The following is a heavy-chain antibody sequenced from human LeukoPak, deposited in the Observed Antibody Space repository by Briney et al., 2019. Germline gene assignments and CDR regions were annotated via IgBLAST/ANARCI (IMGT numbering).Heavy chain of an antibody. CDR1: GGSISSYY. D-gene: IGHD3-3*01. V-gene: IGHV4-4*07. CDR3: ARTGVGYYYYYYMDV. CDR2: IYASGSN. Sequence: PSETLSLTCTVSGGSISSYYWSWIRQPAGKGLEWIGRIYASGSNNYNPSLKSRVTISVDTTKNQFSLKLSSVTAADTAVYYCARTGVGYYYYYYMDVWGKGTTVTISS. J-gene: IGHJ6*03.